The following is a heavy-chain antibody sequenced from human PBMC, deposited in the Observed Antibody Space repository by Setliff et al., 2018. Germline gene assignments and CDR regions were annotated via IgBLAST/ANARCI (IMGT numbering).Heavy chain of an antibody. J-gene: IGHJ4*02. Sequence: GESLKISCKGSGYRFSSYWIGWVRQMPGKGLEWMGLIWPDDSDTTYSPPFRGEVNISADKSVKTAYLQWDSLRASATAIYYCASGLDSGCWWSHRPYYVDKWGQGTVVTVSA. D-gene: IGHD3-22*01. V-gene: IGHV5-51*01. CDR2: IWPDDSDT. CDR3: ASGLDSGCWWSHRPYYVDK. CDR1: GYRFSSYW.